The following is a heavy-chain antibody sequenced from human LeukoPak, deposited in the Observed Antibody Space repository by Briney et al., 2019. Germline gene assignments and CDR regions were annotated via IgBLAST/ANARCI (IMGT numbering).Heavy chain of an antibody. J-gene: IGHJ4*02. D-gene: IGHD1-26*01. V-gene: IGHV4-39*02. CDR2: VYYNGAT. CDR3: AREDRVGATTGSDH. CDR1: GGSISSTSYY. Sequence: SEILSLTCTVSGGSISSTSYYWGWIRQPPGKGPQWIGTVYYNGATQYNPSLKSRVTISVDTYKSHFSLKLTSVTAADTAVYYCAREDRVGATTGSDHWGQGTLVTVSS.